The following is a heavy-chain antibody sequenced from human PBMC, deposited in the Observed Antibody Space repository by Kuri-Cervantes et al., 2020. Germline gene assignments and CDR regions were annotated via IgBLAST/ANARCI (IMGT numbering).Heavy chain of an antibody. CDR3: ARDSDGDYGKYYYYYGMDV. D-gene: IGHD4-17*01. CDR2: IYYSGST. Sequence: SETLSLTCTVSGGSISSYYWSWIRQPPGKGLEWIGYIYYSGSTNYNPSLKSRVTISVDTSKNQFSLKLSSVTAADTAVYYCARDSDGDYGKYYYYYGMDVWGQGTTVTVSS. J-gene: IGHJ6*02. CDR1: GGSISSYY. V-gene: IGHV4-59*12.